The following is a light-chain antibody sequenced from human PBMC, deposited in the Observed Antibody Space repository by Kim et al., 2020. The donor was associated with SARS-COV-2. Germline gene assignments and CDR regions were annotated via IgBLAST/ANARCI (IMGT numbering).Light chain of an antibody. CDR3: QSYDSSKRGVV. CDR1: SGSIASNY. Sequence: NFMLTQPHSVSESPGKTVTISCTRSSGSIASNYVQWYQQRPGSAPTTVIYEDNQRPSGVPDRFSGSIDSSSNSASLTISGLKTEDEADYYCQSYDSSKRGVVFGGGTQLTVL. J-gene: IGLJ2*01. V-gene: IGLV6-57*04. CDR2: EDN.